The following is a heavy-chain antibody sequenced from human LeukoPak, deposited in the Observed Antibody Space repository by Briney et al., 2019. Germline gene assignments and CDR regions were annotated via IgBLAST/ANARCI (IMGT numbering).Heavy chain of an antibody. Sequence: GGSLRLSCAASGFTFSTYAMSWVRQAPGKGLEGVSTISGSGGNTYADSVKGRFTISRDNFKNALYLQMNSLRAEDTAVYYCAKDLYGWPIAADYWGQGTLVTVSS. CDR1: GFTFSTYA. V-gene: IGHV3-23*01. J-gene: IGHJ4*02. CDR3: AKDLYGWPIAADY. D-gene: IGHD6-13*01. CDR2: ISGSGGNT.